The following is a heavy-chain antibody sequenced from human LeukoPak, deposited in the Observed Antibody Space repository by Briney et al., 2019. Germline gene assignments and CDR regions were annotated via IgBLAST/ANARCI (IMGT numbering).Heavy chain of an antibody. D-gene: IGHD4-17*01. CDR2: IYYSGST. CDR3: ARRVGDRTNWFDP. J-gene: IGHJ5*02. V-gene: IGHV4-39*01. Sequence: SETLSLTCTVSGGSISSSSYYWGWIRQPPGKGLEWIGSIYYSGSTYYNPSLKSRVTISVDTSKNQFSLKLSSVTAADTAVYYCARRVGDRTNWFDPWGQGTLVTVSS. CDR1: GGSISSSSYY.